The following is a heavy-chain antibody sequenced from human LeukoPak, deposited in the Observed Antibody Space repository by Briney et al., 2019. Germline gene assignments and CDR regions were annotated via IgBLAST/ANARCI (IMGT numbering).Heavy chain of an antibody. D-gene: IGHD3-10*01. V-gene: IGHV1-8*01. Sequence: GASVKVSCKASGYTFTSYDINWVRQATGQGLEWMGWINPNSGNTGYAQKFQGRVTMTRNTSISTAYMELRSLRSDDTAVYYCAREMYYYGSGSYHYWGQGTLVTVSS. CDR2: INPNSGNT. J-gene: IGHJ4*02. CDR1: GYTFTSYD. CDR3: AREMYYYGSGSYHY.